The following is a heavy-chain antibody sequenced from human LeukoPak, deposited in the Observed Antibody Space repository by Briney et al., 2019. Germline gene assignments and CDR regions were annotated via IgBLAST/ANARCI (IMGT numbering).Heavy chain of an antibody. V-gene: IGHV3-7*01. Sequence: QSGGSLRLSCAASGLTFSIYWMTWVRQAPGKGLEWVANIKQDGSEKNYVDSVKGRFTISRDNAKNSLYLQMNSLRVEDTAVYYCAGGIAMVRGGDVWGKGTTVTVSS. D-gene: IGHD3-10*01. J-gene: IGHJ6*04. CDR3: AGGIAMVRGGDV. CDR1: GLTFSIYW. CDR2: IKQDGSEK.